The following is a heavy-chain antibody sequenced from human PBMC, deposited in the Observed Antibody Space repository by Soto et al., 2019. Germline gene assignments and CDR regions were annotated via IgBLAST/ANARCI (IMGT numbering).Heavy chain of an antibody. CDR1: GFTFNSYS. D-gene: IGHD6-19*01. CDR2: ISSFSNYM. J-gene: IGHJ4*02. CDR3: AKDAPDLSGWFYFDS. V-gene: IGHV3-21*04. Sequence: PGGSLRLSCAVSGFTFNSYSMNWVRQAPGKGLERVSSISSFSNYMYYTDSVKGRFTISRDNARNSLYLQMNSLTAEDTAIYYCAKDAPDLSGWFYFDSWGQGTLVTVSS.